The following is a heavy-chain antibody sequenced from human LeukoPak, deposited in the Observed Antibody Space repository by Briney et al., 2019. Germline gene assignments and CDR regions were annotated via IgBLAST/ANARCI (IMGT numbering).Heavy chain of an antibody. D-gene: IGHD3-10*01. CDR2: IIPIFGTA. Sequence: ASVKVSCKASGGTFSSYAISWVRQAPGQGLEWMGGIIPIFGTANYAQKFQGRVTITADTSTSTAYMELRSLRSDDTAVYYCARDSFPITMVRGVRPYFDYWGQGTLVTVSS. J-gene: IGHJ4*02. V-gene: IGHV1-69*06. CDR1: GGTFSSYA. CDR3: ARDSFPITMVRGVRPYFDY.